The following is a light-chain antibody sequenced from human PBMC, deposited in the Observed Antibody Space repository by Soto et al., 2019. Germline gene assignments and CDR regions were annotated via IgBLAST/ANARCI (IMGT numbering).Light chain of an antibody. Sequence: QSALTQPASVSGSPGQLITISCTGTSSDVGGYNYVSWYQQHPGKAPKLMIYEVSNRPSGVSNRFSGSKSGNTASLTISGLQAEDESDYYCSSYTSSSTLVFGGGTQLTVL. V-gene: IGLV2-14*01. CDR3: SSYTSSSTLV. CDR1: SSDVGGYNY. CDR2: EVS. J-gene: IGLJ2*01.